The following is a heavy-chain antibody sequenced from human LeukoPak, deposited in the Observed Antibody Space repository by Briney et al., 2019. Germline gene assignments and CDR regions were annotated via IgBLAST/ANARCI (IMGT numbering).Heavy chain of an antibody. CDR2: INPNNGCT. CDR3: ARDFGDYDFWSGYPRNWFDP. J-gene: IGHJ5*02. Sequence: ASVKVSCKASGYTFTGYYMHWVRQAPGQGLEWMGRINPNNGCTNYAQKFQGRVTMTRDTSISTAYMELSRLRSDDTAVYYCARDFGDYDFWSGYPRNWFDPWGQGTLVTVSS. V-gene: IGHV1-2*06. CDR1: GYTFTGYY. D-gene: IGHD3-3*01.